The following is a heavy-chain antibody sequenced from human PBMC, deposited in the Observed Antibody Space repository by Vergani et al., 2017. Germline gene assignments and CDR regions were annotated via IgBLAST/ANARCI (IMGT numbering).Heavy chain of an antibody. CDR1: GGSISSGGYY. V-gene: IGHV4-31*03. Sequence: QVQLQESGPGLVKPSQTLSLTCTVSGGSISSGGYYWSWIRQHPGKGLEWIGYIYYSGSTYYNPSLKSRVTISVDTSKNQFSLKLSSVTAADTAVYYCARDRGTTVANFYAGMDVWGKGTTVTVSS. CDR2: IYYSGST. CDR3: ARDRGTTVANFYAGMDV. J-gene: IGHJ6*04. D-gene: IGHD4-23*01.